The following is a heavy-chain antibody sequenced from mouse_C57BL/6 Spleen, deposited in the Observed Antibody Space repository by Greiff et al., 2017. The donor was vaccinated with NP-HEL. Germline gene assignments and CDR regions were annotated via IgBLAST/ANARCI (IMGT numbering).Heavy chain of an antibody. J-gene: IGHJ2*01. D-gene: IGHD2-4*01. Sequence: VQLQQPGTELVKPGASVKLSCKASGYTFTSYWMHWVKQRPGQGLEWIGNINPSNGGTNYNEKFKSKATLTVDKSSSTAYMQLSSLTSEDSAVYYCARLETYDYDEVDYWGQGTTLTVSS. CDR1: GYTFTSYW. CDR2: INPSNGGT. CDR3: ARLETYDYDEVDY. V-gene: IGHV1-53*01.